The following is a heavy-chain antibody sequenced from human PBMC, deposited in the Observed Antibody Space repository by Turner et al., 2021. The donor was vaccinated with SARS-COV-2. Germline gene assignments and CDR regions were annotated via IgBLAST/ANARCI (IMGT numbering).Heavy chain of an antibody. CDR3: ARGPHPRGFDY. CDR1: GLTVSSNY. V-gene: IGHV3-53*02. Sequence: EVQLVETGGGSIQPGRSLRLSCAASGLTVSSNYMSWVRQASVKGLEWVSVNYSGGSTYYADSVKGRVTISRDNSKNTLYLQMNSLRAEYTAVYYCARGPHPRGFDYWGQGTLVTVSS. J-gene: IGHJ4*02. D-gene: IGHD3-10*01. CDR2: NYSGGST.